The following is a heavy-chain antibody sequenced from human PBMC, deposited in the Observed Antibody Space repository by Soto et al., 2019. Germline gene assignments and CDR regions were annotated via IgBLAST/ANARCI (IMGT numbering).Heavy chain of an antibody. D-gene: IGHD5-18*01. J-gene: IGHJ4*02. CDR1: GGTFSNSA. CDR2: ILPIFGTP. V-gene: IGHV1-69*13. CDR3: ATPREPLDTAMLKGLAH. Sequence: SVKVSCKASGGTFSNSAIIWVRQAPGQGLEWMGGILPIFGTPNYAQKFQGRLTISADEFSSTASMELNILRSEDTAVYYCATPREPLDTAMLKGLAHWGKGSLVTVS.